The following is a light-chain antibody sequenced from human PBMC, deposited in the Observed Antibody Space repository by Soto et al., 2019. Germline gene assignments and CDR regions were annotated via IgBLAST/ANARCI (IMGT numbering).Light chain of an antibody. J-gene: IGKJ1*01. CDR3: QQYINWPRT. Sequence: EIVMTQSPATLSVSPGARATLSCRASQSVSSNFAWYQQKPGQAPRLLIYGASPRATGLPASFRGRGAGTGFCLPIGSLQSEGVVVYSCQQYINWPRTLGTGTRSEIK. V-gene: IGKV3-15*01. CDR2: GAS. CDR1: QSVSSN.